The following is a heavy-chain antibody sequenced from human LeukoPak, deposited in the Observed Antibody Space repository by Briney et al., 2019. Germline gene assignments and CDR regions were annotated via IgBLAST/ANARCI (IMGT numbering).Heavy chain of an antibody. D-gene: IGHD6-19*01. CDR1: GGSFSGYY. Sequence: SSETLSLTCAVYGGSFSGYYWSWIRQPPGKGLEWIGEINHSGSTNYNPSLKSRVTISVDTSKNQFSLKLSSVTAADTAVYYCATSYSSGWSFDYWGQGTLVTVSS. CDR3: ATSYSSGWSFDY. V-gene: IGHV4-34*01. J-gene: IGHJ4*02. CDR2: INHSGST.